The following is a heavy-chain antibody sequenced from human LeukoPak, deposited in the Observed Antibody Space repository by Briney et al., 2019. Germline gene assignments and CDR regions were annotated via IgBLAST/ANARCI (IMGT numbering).Heavy chain of an antibody. D-gene: IGHD3-22*01. CDR3: AKSSYYDSSGYYREYYFDY. V-gene: IGHV3-23*01. CDR2: LSGSGGST. Sequence: GGSLRLSCVGSGFSFNNYAMSWVRQAPGKGLEWVSSLSGSGGSTQYADSVKGRFSISRDNSKNTLFLQMNGLRAEDTAVYYCAKSSYYDSSGYYREYYFDYWGQGMLVTVSS. J-gene: IGHJ4*02. CDR1: GFSFNNYA.